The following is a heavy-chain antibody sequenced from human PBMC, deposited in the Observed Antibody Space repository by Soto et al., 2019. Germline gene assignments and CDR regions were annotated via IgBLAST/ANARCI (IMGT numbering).Heavy chain of an antibody. J-gene: IGHJ4*02. Sequence: SETQSLTYTVSGGSISSYDWSWIRQPPGKGLEWIGYIYYNGDTDYNPSLKSRVSISVDRPKNQFSLELTSATAADTAVYYCARDAGYASGWPFFDFWGQGALVTV. CDR1: GGSISSYD. D-gene: IGHD6-19*01. V-gene: IGHV4-59*01. CDR2: IYYNGDT. CDR3: ARDAGYASGWPFFDF.